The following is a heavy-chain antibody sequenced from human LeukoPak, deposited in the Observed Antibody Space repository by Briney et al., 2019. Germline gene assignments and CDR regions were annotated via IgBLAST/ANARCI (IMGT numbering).Heavy chain of an antibody. CDR3: ARGGEQSVY. J-gene: IGHJ4*02. CDR2: IIPIFGTA. V-gene: IGHV1-69*13. CDR1: GYTFTGYY. Sequence: ASVKVSCKASGYTFTGYYMHWVRQAPGQGLEWMGGIIPIFGTANYAQKFQGRVTITADESTSTAYMELSSLRSEDTAVYYCARGGEQSVYWGQGTLVTVSS. D-gene: IGHD6-19*01.